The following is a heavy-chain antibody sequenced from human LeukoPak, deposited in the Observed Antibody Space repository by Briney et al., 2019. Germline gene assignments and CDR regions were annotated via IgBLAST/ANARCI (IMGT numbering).Heavy chain of an antibody. CDR3: ARDLSGSYYDSTY. Sequence: GGSLRLSCAASGFTFSSYVMHWVRHAPGKGLVWVSRIHSDGSTTTYADSVKGRFTISRDNAKNTLFLQMNSLRAEDTAVYYCARDLSGSYYDSTYWGQGTLVTVSS. D-gene: IGHD3-22*01. CDR2: IHSDGSTT. J-gene: IGHJ4*02. CDR1: GFTFSSYV. V-gene: IGHV3-74*01.